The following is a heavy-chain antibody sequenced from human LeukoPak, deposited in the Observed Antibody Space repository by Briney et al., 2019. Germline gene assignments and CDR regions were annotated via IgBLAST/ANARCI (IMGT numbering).Heavy chain of an antibody. V-gene: IGHV3-53*01. CDR3: AKDASMVTAIKKLHYFDY. D-gene: IGHD2-21*02. CDR1: GFTVNNNY. J-gene: IGHJ4*02. CDR2: IYSGGTT. Sequence: GGSLRLSCAASGFTVNNNYMTWVRQAPGKGLEWVSVIYSGGTTYYADSVKGRFTISRDNSKNTLYLQMNSLRVDDTAVYYCAKDASMVTAIKKLHYFDYWGQGTLVTVSS.